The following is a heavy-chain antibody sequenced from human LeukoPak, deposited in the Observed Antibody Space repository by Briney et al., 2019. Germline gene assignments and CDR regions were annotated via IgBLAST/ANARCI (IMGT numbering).Heavy chain of an antibody. CDR2: ISGDASVS. J-gene: IGHJ3*02. CDR3: AKAYSSSLYGDAFHI. Sequence: GGSLRLSCAGSGFTFRFDAMTWVRQAPGKGLEWVSGISGDASVSKDADSVKGRFNISRDNVKNTLYLQLNSLRVEDTATYHCAKAYSSSLYGDAFHIWGQGTMVTVSP. D-gene: IGHD6-13*01. V-gene: IGHV3-23*01. CDR1: GFTFRFDA.